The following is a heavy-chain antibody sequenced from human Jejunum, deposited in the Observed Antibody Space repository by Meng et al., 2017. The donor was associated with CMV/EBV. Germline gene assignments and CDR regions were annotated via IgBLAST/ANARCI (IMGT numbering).Heavy chain of an antibody. CDR2: MNPNRGTT. V-gene: IGHV1-8*01. CDR1: GYTFTSYD. D-gene: IGHD6-19*01. Sequence: QVPLVRSWAEVKKPGASVKVSCKASGYTFTSYDINWVRQGTGQGLEWMGWMNPNRGTTGYAQKFQGRVTMTRNISKSTAYMDLSSLRSEDTAVYYCATGVADFEYWGQGTLVTVSS. J-gene: IGHJ4*02. CDR3: ATGVADFEY.